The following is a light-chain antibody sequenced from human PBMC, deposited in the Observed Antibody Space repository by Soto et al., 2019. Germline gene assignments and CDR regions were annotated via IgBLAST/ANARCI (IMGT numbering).Light chain of an antibody. CDR1: SSNIGSNT. CDR2: SNN. CDR3: SSYTSTSTRM. Sequence: QSVLTQPPSASGTPGQRVTISCSGSSSNIGSNTVNWYQQLPGTAPKLLIYSNNQRPSGVPDRFSGSKSGTSASLAISGLQSEDEADYYCSSYTSTSTRMFGGGTKVTVL. V-gene: IGLV1-44*01. J-gene: IGLJ3*02.